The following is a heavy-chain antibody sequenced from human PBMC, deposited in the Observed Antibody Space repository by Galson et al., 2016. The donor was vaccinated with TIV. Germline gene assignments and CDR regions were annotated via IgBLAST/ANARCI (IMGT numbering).Heavy chain of an antibody. J-gene: IGHJ4*02. CDR2: INAGNGDT. V-gene: IGHV1-3*01. CDR3: ARGATRDWPVDY. D-gene: IGHD3-9*01. CDR1: GYTFTTYA. Sequence: SVKVSCKASGYTFTTYAIHWVRQAPGHGLEWMGWINAGNGDTKYSQKFQGRVTISRDTSASTAYMELSSLTSEDTAMYYCARGATRDWPVDYWGQATLVTVSS.